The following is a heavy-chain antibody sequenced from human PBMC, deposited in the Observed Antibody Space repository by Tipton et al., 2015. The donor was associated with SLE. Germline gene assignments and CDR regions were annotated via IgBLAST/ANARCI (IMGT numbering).Heavy chain of an antibody. D-gene: IGHD6-13*01. J-gene: IGHJ3*02. CDR3: ARVRVAAAEIDAFDI. CDR2: IKQDGSEK. CDR1: GFTFSNYW. V-gene: IGHV3-7*03. Sequence: SLRLSCAASGFTFSNYWMSWARQAPGKGLEWVANIKQDGSEKYYVDSVKGRFTISRDNAKNLLYLQMNSLRSDDTAVYYCARVRVAAAEIDAFDIWGQGTLVTVSS.